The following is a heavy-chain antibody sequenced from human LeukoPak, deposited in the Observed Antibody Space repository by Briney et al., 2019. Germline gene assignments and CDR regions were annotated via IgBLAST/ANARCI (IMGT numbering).Heavy chain of an antibody. CDR3: AREDPQTKVPEGMDV. D-gene: IGHD4/OR15-4a*01. Sequence: SETLSLTCTVSGGSISHYYWSWIRQPPGKGPEWIGYIYYTGTTNYNPSLKSRVTISVDTSKNQFSLKLNSVTAADTVVYYCAREDPQTKVPEGMDVWGQGTTVTVSS. CDR2: IYYTGTT. J-gene: IGHJ6*02. V-gene: IGHV4-59*01. CDR1: GGSISHYY.